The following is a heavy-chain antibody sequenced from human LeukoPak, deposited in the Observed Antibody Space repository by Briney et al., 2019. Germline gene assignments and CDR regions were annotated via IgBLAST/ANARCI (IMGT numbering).Heavy chain of an antibody. CDR1: GYTFTGYY. CDR3: ARERTGDESELDAFDI. D-gene: IGHD7-27*01. V-gene: IGHV1-2*04. J-gene: IGHJ3*02. Sequence: ASVKVSCKASGYTFTGYYMHWVRQAPGQGLEWMGWINPNSGGTNYAQKFQGWVTMTRDTSISTAYMELSRLRSDDTAVYYCARERTGDESELDAFDIWGQGTMVTVSS. CDR2: INPNSGGT.